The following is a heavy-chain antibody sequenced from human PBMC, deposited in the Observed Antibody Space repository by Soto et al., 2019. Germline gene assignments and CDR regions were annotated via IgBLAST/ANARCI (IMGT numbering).Heavy chain of an antibody. D-gene: IGHD2-15*01. CDR1: GYTFSSYL. CDR3: ARGHVVVVAASYYGMDV. V-gene: IGHV1-46*01. CDR2: INPSGGST. Sequence: ASVKVSCKASGYTFSSYLIHWVRQAPGQGLEWMGIINPSGGSTNYARKFQGRVTMTRDTSTSTVYMELSSLRSEDTAVYYCARGHVVVVAASYYGMDVWGQGTTVTVSS. J-gene: IGHJ6*02.